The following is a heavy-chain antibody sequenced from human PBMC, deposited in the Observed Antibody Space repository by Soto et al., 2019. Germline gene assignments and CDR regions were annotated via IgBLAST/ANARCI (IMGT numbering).Heavy chain of an antibody. D-gene: IGHD2-2*01. CDR1: GGSISSGGYY. V-gene: IGHV4-31*03. CDR2: IYYSGST. CDR3: ARDTLPTRSQGGADV. Sequence: QVQLQESGPGLVKPSQTLSLTCTVSGGSISSGGYYWSWIRQHPGKGLEWIGYIYYSGSTYYNPSLTRRVTIXXDXAXXQFSRKLSSVTAADTAVYFCARDTLPTRSQGGADVWGQGTTVTVSS. J-gene: IGHJ6*02.